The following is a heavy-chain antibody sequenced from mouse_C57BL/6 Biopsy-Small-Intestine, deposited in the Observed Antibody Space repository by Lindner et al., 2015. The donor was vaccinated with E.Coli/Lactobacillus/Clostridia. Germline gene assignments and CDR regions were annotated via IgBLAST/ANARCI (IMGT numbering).Heavy chain of an antibody. D-gene: IGHD1-1*01. CDR3: ARPFEHGNSYKAWFAY. Sequence: VQLQESGPELVKPGASVKMSCKASGYTFTDYNIHWVKQSHGGSLEWIGYVNPKTGGTTYSPNFKDKATLTVTASSGTAYMELRSLTSEDSAVYYCARPFEHGNSYKAWFAYWGQGTLVTVS. V-gene: IGHV1-22*01. CDR2: VNPKTGGT. J-gene: IGHJ3*01. CDR1: GYTFTDYN.